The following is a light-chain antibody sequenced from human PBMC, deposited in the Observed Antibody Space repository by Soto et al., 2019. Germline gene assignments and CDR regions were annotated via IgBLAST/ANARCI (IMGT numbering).Light chain of an antibody. V-gene: IGKV3-20*01. CDR2: GAS. CDR1: QSVSSSY. CDR3: QQYGSWWT. J-gene: IGKJ1*01. Sequence: EIVLTQSPGTLSLSPGERATLSCRASQSVSSSYSAWYQQKPGQAPRLLIYGASSRATGIPDRFSGSGSGTDFTLTISRLEPEDFAVYYCQQYGSWWTFGQGTKVEIK.